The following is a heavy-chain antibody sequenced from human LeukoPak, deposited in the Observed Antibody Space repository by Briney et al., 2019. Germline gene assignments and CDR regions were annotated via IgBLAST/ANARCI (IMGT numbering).Heavy chain of an antibody. Sequence: SQTLSLTCAISGDSVSSKSVIWNWIRQSPSRGLEWLGRTYYRSKWFNDYALSVKSRITINPDTSKNQFSLQLNSVTPEDTSVYYCASSLSGWLDYWGQGIQVTVSS. J-gene: IGHJ4*02. V-gene: IGHV6-1*01. D-gene: IGHD6-19*01. CDR1: GDSVSSKSVI. CDR2: TYYRSKWFN. CDR3: ASSLSGWLDY.